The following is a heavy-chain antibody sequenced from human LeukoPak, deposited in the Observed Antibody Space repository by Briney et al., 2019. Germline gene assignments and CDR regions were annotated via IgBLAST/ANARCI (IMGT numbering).Heavy chain of an antibody. CDR2: INPSGGST. CDR3: ARDGWYDCPNGVWYISWLDP. Sequence: GASVTVSCNASGYTFTSSYLHWVRHAPGQGLEWMGMINPSGGSTRYDQKFQGRVAITTDTSTSTDYTELSSLRSEGTVVYYCARDGWYDCPNGVWYISWLDPWGQGTVVSVSS. D-gene: IGHD2-8*01. J-gene: IGHJ5*02. V-gene: IGHV1-46*01. CDR1: GYTFTSSY.